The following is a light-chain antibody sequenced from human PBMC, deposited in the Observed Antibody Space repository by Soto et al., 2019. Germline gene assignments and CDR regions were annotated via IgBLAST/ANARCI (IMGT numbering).Light chain of an antibody. V-gene: IGKV4-1*01. J-gene: IGKJ4*01. CDR2: WAS. CDR1: QSVLFLSNNKNS. CDR3: QQYYSAPLT. Sequence: DIVMTQSPDSLAVSLGERATINCKSSQSVLFLSNNKNSLAWYQQKQGQPPKLLIYWASTRQSGVPERFSGSGSGTDFTLTINNLQPEDVAVYYCQQYYSAPLTFGGGTKVDIK.